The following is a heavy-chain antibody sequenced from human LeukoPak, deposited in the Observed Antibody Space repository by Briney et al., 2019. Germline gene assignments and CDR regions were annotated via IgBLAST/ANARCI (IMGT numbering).Heavy chain of an antibody. CDR2: INHSGST. J-gene: IGHJ6*02. V-gene: IGHV4-34*01. CDR3: ARAGYCSGGSCYSSYYYYGMDV. Sequence: SETLSLTCAVYGGSFSGYYWSWIRQPPGKGLEWIGEINHSGSTNYNPSLKSRVTISVDTSKNQFSLKLSSVTAADTAVYYCARAGYCSGGSCYSSYYYYGMDVWGQGTTVTVSS. D-gene: IGHD2-15*01. CDR1: GGSFSGYY.